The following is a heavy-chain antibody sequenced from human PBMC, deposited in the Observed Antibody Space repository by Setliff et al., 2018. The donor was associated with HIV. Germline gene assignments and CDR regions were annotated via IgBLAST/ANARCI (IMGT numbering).Heavy chain of an antibody. CDR2: IYHSGST. CDR1: GGSISSSNYY. CDR3: ARQSGYGDYHLDY. J-gene: IGHJ4*02. V-gene: IGHV4-39*01. Sequence: SETLSLTCSVSGGSISSSNYYWSWIRQPPGKGLEWIGSIYHSGSTYYNPSLKSRVTISVDTSKNQFSLKLSSVTAADTAVYYCARQSGYGDYHLDYWGQGTLVTVSS. D-gene: IGHD4-17*01.